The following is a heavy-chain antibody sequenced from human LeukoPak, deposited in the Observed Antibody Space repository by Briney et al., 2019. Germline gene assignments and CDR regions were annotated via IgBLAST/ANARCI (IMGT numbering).Heavy chain of an antibody. CDR2: ISSSGSTI. CDR3: AKDSSSSWYYYYYYMDV. V-gene: IGHV3-48*03. J-gene: IGHJ6*03. D-gene: IGHD6-13*01. Sequence: GGSLRLSCAASGFTFSSYEMNWVRQAPGKGLEWVSYISSSGSTIYYADSVKGRFTISRDNSKNTLYLQMNSLRAEDTAVYYCAKDSSSSWYYYYYYMDVWGKGTTVTVSS. CDR1: GFTFSSYE.